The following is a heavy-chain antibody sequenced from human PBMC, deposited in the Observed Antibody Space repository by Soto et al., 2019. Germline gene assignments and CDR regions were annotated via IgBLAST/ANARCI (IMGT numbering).Heavy chain of an antibody. CDR1: GGTFSSYA. CDR3: ARLGGQIAVAAPI. D-gene: IGHD6-19*01. Sequence: SVKVSCKASGGTFSSYAISWVRQAPGQGLEWMGGIIPIFGTANYAQKFQGRVTITADESTSTAYMELSSLRSEDTAVYYCARLGGQIAVAAPIWGQGTLVTVSS. V-gene: IGHV1-69*13. J-gene: IGHJ4*02. CDR2: IIPIFGTA.